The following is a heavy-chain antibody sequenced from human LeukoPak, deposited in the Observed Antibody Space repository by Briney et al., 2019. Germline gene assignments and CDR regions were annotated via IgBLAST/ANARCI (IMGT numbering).Heavy chain of an antibody. D-gene: IGHD6-13*01. CDR1: GFTFSSYA. J-gene: IGHJ4*02. Sequence: GGSLRLSCAASGFTFSSYAMSWVRQTPGKGLECVAPISGSGGSTYYADSVRGRLTVSRDNSKNMLYLQMNSLRVEDTAVYYCAKSPAGSSWPSIDYWGQGTLVAVSS. V-gene: IGHV3-23*01. CDR2: ISGSGGST. CDR3: AKSPAGSSWPSIDY.